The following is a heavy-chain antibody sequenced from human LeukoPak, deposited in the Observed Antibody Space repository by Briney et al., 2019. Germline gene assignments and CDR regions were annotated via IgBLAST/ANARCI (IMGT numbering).Heavy chain of an antibody. Sequence: GGSLRLSCAASGFTFRNYAMSWVRQAPGKGLEWVSTISGSGGSTYYADSVKGRFTISRDNSKNTLYLQMNSLRAEDTAVYYCAKEYSGYDSAYYFHYWGQGTLVTVSS. CDR1: GFTFRNYA. V-gene: IGHV3-23*01. D-gene: IGHD5-12*01. CDR3: AKEYSGYDSAYYFHY. CDR2: ISGSGGST. J-gene: IGHJ4*02.